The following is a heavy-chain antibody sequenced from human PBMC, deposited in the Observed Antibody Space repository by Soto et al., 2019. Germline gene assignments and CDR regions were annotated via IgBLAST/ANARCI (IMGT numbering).Heavy chain of an antibody. V-gene: IGHV1-18*01. CDR1: GYTFTSYG. CDR2: ISAYNGNT. J-gene: IGHJ4*02. Sequence: QVQLVQSGAEVKKPGASVKVSCKASGYTFTSYGISWVRQAPGQGLEWMGWISAYNGNTNYAQKLQGRVTMTTDTSTSTAYMELRSLRSDDTAVYYCAKSEVFEDPNPSAAAGFFFDYWGQGTLVTVSS. CDR3: AKSEVFEDPNPSAAAGFFFDY. D-gene: IGHD6-13*01.